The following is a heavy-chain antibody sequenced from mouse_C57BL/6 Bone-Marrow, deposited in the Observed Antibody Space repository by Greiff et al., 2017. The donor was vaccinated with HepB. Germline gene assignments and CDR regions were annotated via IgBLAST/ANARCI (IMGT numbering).Heavy chain of an antibody. CDR1: GYTFTSYW. J-gene: IGHJ3*01. V-gene: IGHV1-64*01. CDR2: IHPNGGST. CDR3: ARGVLLLRFAY. D-gene: IGHD1-1*01. Sequence: QVQLQQPGAELVKPGASVKLSCKASGYTFTSYWMHWVKQRPGQGLEWIGMIHPNGGSTNYNEKFKSKATLTVDKSSSTAYMQLSSLTSEDSAVYYCARGVLLLRFAYWGQGTLVTVSA.